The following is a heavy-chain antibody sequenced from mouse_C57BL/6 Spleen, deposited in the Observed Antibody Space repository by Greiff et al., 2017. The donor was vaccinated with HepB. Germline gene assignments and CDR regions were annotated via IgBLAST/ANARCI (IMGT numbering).Heavy chain of an antibody. CDR1: GYSITSGYY. J-gene: IGHJ4*01. CDR3: ARDGGLLYAMDY. V-gene: IGHV3-6*01. D-gene: IGHD2-3*01. CDR2: ISYDGSN. Sequence: ESGPGLVKPSQSLSLTCSVTGYSITSGYYWNWIRQFPGNKLEWMGYISYDGSNNYNPSLKNRISITRDTSKNQFFLKLNSVTTEDTATYYCARDGGLLYAMDYWGQGTSVTVSS.